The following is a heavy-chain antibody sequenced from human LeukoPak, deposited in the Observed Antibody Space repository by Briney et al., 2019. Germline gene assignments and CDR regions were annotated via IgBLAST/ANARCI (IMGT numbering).Heavy chain of an antibody. CDR3: AREDGDYENWFFDY. Sequence: SETLSLTCTVSGVSISSYYWSWIRQPPGKGLEWIGYIYYSGSTNYNPSLKSRVTISVDTSKNQFSLKLSSVTAADTAVYYCAREDGDYENWFFDYWGQGTLVTVSS. V-gene: IGHV4-59*01. J-gene: IGHJ4*02. CDR2: IYYSGST. CDR1: GVSISSYY. D-gene: IGHD4-17*01.